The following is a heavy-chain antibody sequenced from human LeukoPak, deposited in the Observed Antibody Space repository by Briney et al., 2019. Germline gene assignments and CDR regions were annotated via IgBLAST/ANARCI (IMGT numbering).Heavy chain of an antibody. CDR1: GGSISSYY. CDR3: ARDTYYYGSGSYRLDY. J-gene: IGHJ4*02. Sequence: SETLSLTCTVSGGSISSYYWSWIRQPPGKGLEWIGYIYYSGSTNYNPSLKSRVTISADTSKKQFSLKLRSVTAADTAVYYCARDTYYYGSGSYRLDYWGQGTLVTVSS. V-gene: IGHV4-59*01. CDR2: IYYSGST. D-gene: IGHD3-10*01.